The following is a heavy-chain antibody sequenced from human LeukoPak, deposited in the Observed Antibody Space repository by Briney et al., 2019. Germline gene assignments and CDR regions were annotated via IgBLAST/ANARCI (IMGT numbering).Heavy chain of an antibody. V-gene: IGHV1-69*06. Sequence: SVKVSCKASGGTFSSYAISWVRQAPGQGLEWMGGIIPIFGTANYAQKFQGRVTITADKSTSTAYMELSSLKSEDTAVYYCAREGDSSSTFDYWGQGTLVTVSS. J-gene: IGHJ4*02. CDR3: AREGDSSSTFDY. CDR2: IIPIFGTA. D-gene: IGHD6-13*01. CDR1: GGTFSSYA.